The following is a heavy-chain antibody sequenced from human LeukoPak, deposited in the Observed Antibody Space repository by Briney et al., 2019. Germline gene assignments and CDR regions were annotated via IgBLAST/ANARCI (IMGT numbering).Heavy chain of an antibody. CDR1: GYTFTSYY. CDR2: IIPIFGTA. D-gene: IGHD3-10*01. V-gene: IGHV1-69*13. J-gene: IGHJ4*02. CDR3: ARAPNYGSGSYTSPIFDY. Sequence: SVKVSCKASGYTFTSYYMHWVRQAPGQGLEWMGGIIPIFGTANYAQKFQGRVTITADESTSTAYMELSSLRSEDTAVYYCARAPNYGSGSYTSPIFDYWGQGTLVTVSS.